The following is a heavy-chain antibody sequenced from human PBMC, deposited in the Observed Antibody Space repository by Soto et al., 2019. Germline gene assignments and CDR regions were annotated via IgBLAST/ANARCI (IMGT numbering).Heavy chain of an antibody. Sequence: QLQLQESGPGLVKPSETLSLTCTVSGGSISSSSYYWGWIRQPPGKGLEWIGSIYYSGSTYYNPSLKSRVTISVDTSKNQFSLKLRSVTAADTAVYYCARPDPWGEDYWGQGTLVTVSS. CDR1: GGSISSSSYY. CDR3: ARPDPWGEDY. D-gene: IGHD7-27*01. V-gene: IGHV4-39*01. J-gene: IGHJ4*02. CDR2: IYYSGST.